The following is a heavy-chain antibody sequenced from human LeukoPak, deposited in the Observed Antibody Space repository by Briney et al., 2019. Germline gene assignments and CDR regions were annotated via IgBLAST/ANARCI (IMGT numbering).Heavy chain of an antibody. Sequence: SETLSLTCTVSGGSISSGSYYWSWIRPPAGKGLEWICCIYASGSTNSHPNLKSRVTISVDTSKNQFYLKLSSVTAADTAVYYCARDVAPLRLRGWFDPWGQGTLVTVSS. D-gene: IGHD3-3*01. V-gene: IGHV4-61*02. CDR2: IYASGST. CDR1: GGSISSGSYY. CDR3: ARDVAPLRLRGWFDP. J-gene: IGHJ5*02.